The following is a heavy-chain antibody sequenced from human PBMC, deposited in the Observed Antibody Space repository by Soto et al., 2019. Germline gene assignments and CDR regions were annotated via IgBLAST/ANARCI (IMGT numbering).Heavy chain of an antibody. J-gene: IGHJ3*02. D-gene: IGHD5-18*01. CDR2: ISYDGSNK. CDR3: ARGFVNTASDDFEI. Sequence: GGSLRLSCAASGFTFGDYAMHWVRQAPGKGLEWVAFISYDGSNKYYADSVKGRFTISRDNSKNTLYLQMNSLRAADTAVYYCARGFVNTASDDFEIWGQGTMVTVS. V-gene: IGHV3-30-3*01. CDR1: GFTFGDYA.